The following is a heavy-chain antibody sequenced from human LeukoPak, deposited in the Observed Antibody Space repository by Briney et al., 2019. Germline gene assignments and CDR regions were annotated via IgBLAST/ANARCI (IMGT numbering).Heavy chain of an antibody. CDR1: GFAFSSYW. J-gene: IGHJ4*02. CDR3: ATGVIDDYVWGSQTGY. D-gene: IGHD3-16*01. CDR2: IKQDGSEK. Sequence: GGSLRLSCAASGFAFSSYWMSWVRQAPGKGLEWVANIKQDGSEKYYVDSVKGRFTISRDNAKNSLYLQMNSLRAEDTAVYYCATGVIDDYVWGSQTGYWGQGTLVTVSS. V-gene: IGHV3-7*01.